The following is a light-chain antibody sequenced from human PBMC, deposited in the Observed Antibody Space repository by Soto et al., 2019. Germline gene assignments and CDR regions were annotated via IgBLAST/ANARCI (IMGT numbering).Light chain of an antibody. CDR2: GAS. CDR3: QQYDNSTL. V-gene: IGKV3-20*01. CDR1: QSVSSSY. Sequence: EIVLTQSPGTLPLSPGERATLSCRASQSVSSSYLAWYQQKPGQAPRLLSYGASSRATGISDRFSGSGSGTYFTITISRLEPVDFAVYYCQQYDNSTLFGQGTKLEVK. J-gene: IGKJ2*01.